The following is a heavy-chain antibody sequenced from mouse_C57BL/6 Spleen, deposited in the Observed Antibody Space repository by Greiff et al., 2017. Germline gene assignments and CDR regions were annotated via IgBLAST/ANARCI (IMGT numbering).Heavy chain of an antibody. CDR2: ISPGSGST. V-gene: IGHV1-55*01. Sequence: VKQRPGQGLEWIGDISPGSGSTNYNEKFKSKATLTVDTSSSTAYMQLSSLTSEDSAVYYCARRGIYDGYYFDYWGQGTTLTVSS. D-gene: IGHD2-3*01. J-gene: IGHJ2*01. CDR3: ARRGIYDGYYFDY.